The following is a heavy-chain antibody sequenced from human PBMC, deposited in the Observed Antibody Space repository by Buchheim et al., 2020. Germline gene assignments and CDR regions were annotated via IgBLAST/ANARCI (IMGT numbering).Heavy chain of an antibody. Sequence: QVQLQESGPGLVKPSGTLSLTCAVSGGSITSSHWWTWVRQPPGKGLEWIGEIYHTGSTNYRPSLASRVTIFVERSKNQLSLTLRSVTAADTGFYYCARDPSSSATFDSWGQGTL. D-gene: IGHD2-2*01. J-gene: IGHJ5*01. CDR2: IYHTGST. CDR1: GGSITSSHW. CDR3: ARDPSSSATFDS. V-gene: IGHV4-4*02.